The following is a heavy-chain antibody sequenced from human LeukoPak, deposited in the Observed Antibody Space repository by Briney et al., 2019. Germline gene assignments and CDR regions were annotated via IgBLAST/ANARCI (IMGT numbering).Heavy chain of an antibody. D-gene: IGHD3-10*01. CDR2: INHAGTA. V-gene: IGHV4-34*01. J-gene: IGHJ4*02. CDR3: ARLNLEYLYSSGPNDY. Sequence: PSETLSLTCALYGGSFTYYYWAWLRQTPGKGLEWIGEINHAGTADYNPSLKSRVTISVDTSKNQFSLRLNSVTPADTAVYYCARLNLEYLYSSGPNDYWGQGTLVTVSS. CDR1: GGSFTYYY.